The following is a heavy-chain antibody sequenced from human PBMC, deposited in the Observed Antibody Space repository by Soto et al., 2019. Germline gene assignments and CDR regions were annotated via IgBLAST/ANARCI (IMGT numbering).Heavy chain of an antibody. D-gene: IGHD3-9*01. J-gene: IGHJ6*02. CDR1: GFTFSSYA. Sequence: QVQLVESGGGVVQPGRSLRLSCAASGFTFSSYAMHWVRQAPGKGLEWVAVISYDGSNKYYADSVKGRFTISRDNSNNRMYLQMNSLRAEDKAVYYCARAKEIRYFDWLPGGMDVWGQGTTVTVSS. CDR3: ARAKEIRYFDWLPGGMDV. CDR2: ISYDGSNK. V-gene: IGHV3-30-3*01.